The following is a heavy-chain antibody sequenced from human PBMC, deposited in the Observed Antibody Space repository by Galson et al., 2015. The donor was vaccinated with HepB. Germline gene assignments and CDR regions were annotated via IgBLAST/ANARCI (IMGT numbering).Heavy chain of an antibody. V-gene: IGHV3-23*01. CDR1: GFTFSSYA. D-gene: IGHD3-22*01. J-gene: IGHJ4*02. CDR3: AKGLYDSSGYYYFDY. CDR2: ISGSGGST. Sequence: SLRLSCAASGFTFSSYAMNWVRQAPGKGLEWVSAISGSGGSTYYADSVKGRFTISRDNSKNTLYLQMNSLRAEDTAVYYCAKGLYDSSGYYYFDYWGQGTLVTVSS.